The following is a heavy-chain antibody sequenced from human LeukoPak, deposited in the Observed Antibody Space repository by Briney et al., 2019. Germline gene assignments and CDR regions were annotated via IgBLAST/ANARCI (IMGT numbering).Heavy chain of an antibody. CDR2: ISYDGSNK. J-gene: IGHJ4*02. V-gene: IGHV3-30-3*01. Sequence: GGSLRLSCAASGFTFSSYAMHWVRQAPGKGLEWVAVISYDGSNKYYADSVKGRFTISRDNSKNTLYLQMNSLRAEDTALYYCAKDSEHCSSSSCYADYWGQGTLVTVSS. CDR1: GFTFSSYA. D-gene: IGHD2-2*01. CDR3: AKDSEHCSSSSCYADY.